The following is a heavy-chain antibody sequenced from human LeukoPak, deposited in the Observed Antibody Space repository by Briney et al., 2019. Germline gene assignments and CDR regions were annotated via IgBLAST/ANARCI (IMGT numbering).Heavy chain of an antibody. J-gene: IGHJ6*03. CDR3: ARGVPKTSYYYYYMDV. D-gene: IGHD4-11*01. V-gene: IGHV3-48*01. Sequence: PGGSLRLSCAVSGFTLSNYSMDWVRQAPGRGLEWISYISGSGFTIHYADSVKGRFTISIDNAKISLYLQMNSLRAEDTAVYYCARGVPKTSYYYYYMDVWGKGTTVTVAS. CDR2: ISGSGFTI. CDR1: GFTLSNYS.